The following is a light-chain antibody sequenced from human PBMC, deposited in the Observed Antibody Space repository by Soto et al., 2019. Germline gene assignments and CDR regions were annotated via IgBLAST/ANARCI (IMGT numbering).Light chain of an antibody. CDR2: DVS. V-gene: IGLV2-14*01. CDR3: SSYTSSSALV. J-gene: IGLJ3*02. CDR1: SSDVGGYNY. Sequence: QSALNQPASVSGSPGQSNTISCTGTSSDVGGYNYVSWYQQHPGKAPKLMIYDVSNRPSGVSNRFSGSKSGNTASLTISGLQAEDEADYYCSSYTSSSALVFGGGTKLTVL.